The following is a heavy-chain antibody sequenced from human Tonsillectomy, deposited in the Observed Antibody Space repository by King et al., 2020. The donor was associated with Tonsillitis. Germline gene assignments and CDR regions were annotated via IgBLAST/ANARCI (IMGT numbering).Heavy chain of an antibody. CDR3: AREYIRGWSWGWFDP. J-gene: IGHJ5*02. CDR2: INLNSGGT. V-gene: IGHV1-2*02. CDR1: GYTFTDYY. D-gene: IGHD6-19*01. Sequence: QLVQSGTEVKKPGASVKVSCKASGYTFTDYYIHWVRQAPGQGLQWMGWINLNSGGTNYAQKFQGRVTMTRDTSISTAYMELSSLRYDDTAVYSCAREYIRGWSWGWFDPWGQGTLVTVSS.